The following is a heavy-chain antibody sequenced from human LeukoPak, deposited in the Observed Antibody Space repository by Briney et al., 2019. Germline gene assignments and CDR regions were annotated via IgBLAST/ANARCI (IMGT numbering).Heavy chain of an antibody. Sequence: GGSLRLSCAASEFTFSSYAIHWIRQAPGKGLEWVAVISDDGTNYSYADSVKGRFTISGDNSKNTLYLQMNSLRAEDTAVYYCARDPWFGELSQGYYFDYWGQGTLVTVSS. D-gene: IGHD3-10*01. J-gene: IGHJ4*02. CDR2: ISDDGTNY. CDR3: ARDPWFGELSQGYYFDY. CDR1: EFTFSSYA. V-gene: IGHV3-30-3*01.